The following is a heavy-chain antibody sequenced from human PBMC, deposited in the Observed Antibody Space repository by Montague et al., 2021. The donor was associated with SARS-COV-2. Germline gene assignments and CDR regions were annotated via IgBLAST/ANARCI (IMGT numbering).Heavy chain of an antibody. J-gene: IGHJ6*02. Sequence: SLRLSCAASGFTFSDYYMSWIRQAPGKGLEWISYIGNSGDTIYHADSVKGRFTISRDNARISLYLQMNSLRAEDTAVYYCARDLIQGARRIYYSGMDVWGQGTMVTVSS. CDR1: GFTFSDYY. V-gene: IGHV3-11*01. CDR3: ARDLIQGARRIYYSGMDV. D-gene: IGHD3-10*01. CDR2: IGNSGDTI.